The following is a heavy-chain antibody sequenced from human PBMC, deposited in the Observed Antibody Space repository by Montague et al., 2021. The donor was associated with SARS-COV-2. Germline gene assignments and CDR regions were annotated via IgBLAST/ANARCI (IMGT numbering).Heavy chain of an antibody. J-gene: IGHJ4*02. CDR1: GGSFTGCD. Sequence: SETLSLTCAVSGGSFTGCDWSWIRHPPAKGLEWIGEISHNRSTTSNPSLDSRLTMSVDKSTNQFSLKLASVTAADTAVYYCARGSSRLTKTRQPQTRDFYLDVWVQGTLVAVSS. CDR2: ISHNRST. V-gene: IGHV4-34*01. CDR3: ARGSSRLTKTRQPQTRDFYLDV. D-gene: IGHD4-11*01.